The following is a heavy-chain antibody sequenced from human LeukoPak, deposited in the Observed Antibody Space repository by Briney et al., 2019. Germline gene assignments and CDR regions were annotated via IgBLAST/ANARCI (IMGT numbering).Heavy chain of an antibody. V-gene: IGHV4-59*01. Sequence: SQTLSLTCTVSGGSISSYYWSWIRQPPGKGLEWIGYIYYSGTTNYNPSLKSRVTISVDTSKNQFSLKLSPVTAADTAVYYCARLTMVRGVIPYDAFDIWGQGTMVTVSS. CDR3: ARLTMVRGVIPYDAFDI. D-gene: IGHD3-10*01. CDR2: IYYSGTT. CDR1: GGSISSYY. J-gene: IGHJ3*02.